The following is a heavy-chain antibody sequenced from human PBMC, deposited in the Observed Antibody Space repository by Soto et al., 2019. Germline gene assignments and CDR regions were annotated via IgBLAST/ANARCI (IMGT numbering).Heavy chain of an antibody. V-gene: IGHV3-23*01. J-gene: IGHJ4*02. CDR1: GFTFSSFA. CDR3: VNFLLDGYRIYYFDY. Sequence: GVSLRLSCAASGFTFSSFAMSWVRQTPGKGLVWVSTISDSGNTIYYADSVKGRFTISRDNSKNTLHLQMNSLRAEDTAVYYCVNFLLDGYRIYYFDYWGQGTLVTVSS. CDR2: ISDSGNTI. D-gene: IGHD5-18*01.